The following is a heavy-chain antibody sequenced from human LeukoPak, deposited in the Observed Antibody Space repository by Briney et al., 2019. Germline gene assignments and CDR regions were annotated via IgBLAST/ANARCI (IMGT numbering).Heavy chain of an antibody. J-gene: IGHJ6*02. D-gene: IGHD3-10*01. CDR3: ARDRVYYYGSGSYYYGMDV. CDR1: GGSFSGYY. V-gene: IGHV4-34*01. CDR2: INHSGST. Sequence: PSETLSLTCAVYGGSFSGYYWGWIRQPPGKGLEWIGEINHSGSTNYNPSLKSRVTISVDTSKNQFSLKLSSVTAADTAVYYCARDRVYYYGSGSYYYGMDVWGQGTTVTVSS.